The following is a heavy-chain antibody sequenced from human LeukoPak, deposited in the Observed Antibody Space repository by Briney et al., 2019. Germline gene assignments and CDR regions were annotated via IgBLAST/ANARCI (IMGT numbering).Heavy chain of an antibody. CDR3: AKLLAVTNSYYFNY. CDR2: ISGSGSGGST. J-gene: IGHJ4*02. Sequence: GGSLRLSCAASGFTFSSYAMSWVRQAPGRGLEWVSTISGSGSGGSTYYADSVKGRFTISRDNSKDTLYLQMNSLRAEDTAVYYCAKLLAVTNSYYFNYWGQGTLVTVSS. CDR1: GFTFSSYA. D-gene: IGHD6-19*01. V-gene: IGHV3-23*01.